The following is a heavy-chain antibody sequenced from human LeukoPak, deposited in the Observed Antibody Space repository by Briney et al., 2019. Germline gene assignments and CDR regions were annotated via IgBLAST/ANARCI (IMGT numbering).Heavy chain of an antibody. Sequence: SVKVSCKASGFTFTSSAMQWVRQARGQRLEWIGWIVVGSGNTNYAQKFQERVTITRDMSTSTAYMELSSLRSEDTAVYYCAAAKIKYERAVWFGDMNWFDPWGQGTLVTVSS. CDR2: IVVGSGNT. J-gene: IGHJ5*02. CDR1: GFTFTSSA. D-gene: IGHD3-10*01. CDR3: AAAKIKYERAVWFGDMNWFDP. V-gene: IGHV1-58*02.